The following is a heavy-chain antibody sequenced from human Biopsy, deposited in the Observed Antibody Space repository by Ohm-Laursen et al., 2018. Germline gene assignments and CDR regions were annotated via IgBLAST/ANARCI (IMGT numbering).Heavy chain of an antibody. CDR1: GFTVSNNY. D-gene: IGHD1-7*01. CDR3: ATTRSFDN. J-gene: IGHJ4*02. CDR2: ISSSGRTM. V-gene: IGHV3-11*01. Sequence: SLRLSCTASGFTVSNNYMIWIRQAPGKGLEWVSYISSSGRTMYYADSVKGRFTISRDNANKSLYLQMNSLRAEDTAVYYCATTRSFDNWGQGTLVTVSS.